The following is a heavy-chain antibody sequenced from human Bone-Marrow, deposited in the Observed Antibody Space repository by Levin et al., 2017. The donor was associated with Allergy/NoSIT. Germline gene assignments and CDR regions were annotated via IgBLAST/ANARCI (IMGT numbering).Heavy chain of an antibody. CDR1: GYTFTSYD. J-gene: IGHJ3*02. V-gene: IGHV1-8*01. CDR2: MNPNSGNT. Sequence: EASVKVSCKASGYTFTSYDINWVRQATGQGLEWMGWMNPNSGNTGYAQKFQGRVTMTRNTSISTAYMELSSLRSEDTAVYYCARLSWELLYGWSDAFDIWGQGTMVTVSS. D-gene: IGHD1-26*01. CDR3: ARLSWELLYGWSDAFDI.